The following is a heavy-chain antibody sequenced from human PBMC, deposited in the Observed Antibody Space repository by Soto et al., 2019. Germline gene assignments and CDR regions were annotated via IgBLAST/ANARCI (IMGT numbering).Heavy chain of an antibody. J-gene: IGHJ4*02. CDR3: AKDHYDSSGYAGPIDY. Sequence: SLRLSCAASGFTFSSYGMHWVRQAPGKGLEWVAVISYDGSNKYYADSVKGRFTISRDNSKNTLYLQMNSLRAEDTAVYYCAKDHYDSSGYAGPIDYWGQGTLVTVSS. CDR1: GFTFSSYG. V-gene: IGHV3-30*18. CDR2: ISYDGSNK. D-gene: IGHD3-22*01.